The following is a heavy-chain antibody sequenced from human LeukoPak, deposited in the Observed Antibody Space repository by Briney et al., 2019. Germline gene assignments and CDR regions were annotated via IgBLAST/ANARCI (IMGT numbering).Heavy chain of an antibody. CDR2: ITSSSTYI. D-gene: IGHD6-19*01. V-gene: IGHV3-21*01. J-gene: IGHJ4*02. Sequence: GGSLRRSCAASGFTFSSYSMNWVRQAPGKGLEWVSSITSSSTYIYYADSVKGRFTISRDNAKNSLYLQMNNLRAEDTAVYYCTKTRSSGWEFDYWGQGTLVTVSS. CDR1: GFTFSSYS. CDR3: TKTRSSGWEFDY.